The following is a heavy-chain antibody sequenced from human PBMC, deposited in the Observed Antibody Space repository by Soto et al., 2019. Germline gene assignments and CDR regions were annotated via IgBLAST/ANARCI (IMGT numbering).Heavy chain of an antibody. CDR2: INSDGSST. J-gene: IGHJ6*03. CDR3: ARDSAMVGGYYYYYMDV. V-gene: IGHV3-74*01. D-gene: IGHD3-10*01. CDR1: GFTFSSYW. Sequence: GGSLRLSCAASGFTFSSYWMHWVRQAPGKGLVWVSRINSDGSSTSYADSVKGRFTISRDNAKNTLYLQMNSLRAEDTAVYYCARDSAMVGGYYYYYMDVWGKGTTVTVSS.